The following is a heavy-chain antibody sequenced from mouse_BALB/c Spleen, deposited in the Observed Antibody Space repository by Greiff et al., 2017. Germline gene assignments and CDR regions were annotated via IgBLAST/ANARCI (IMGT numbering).Heavy chain of an antibody. J-gene: IGHJ1*01. Sequence: VQLQESGPSLVQPSQSLSITCTVSGFSLTSYGVHWVRQSPGKGLEWLGGIWRGGSTDYNAAFMSRLSITKDNSKSQVFFKMNSLQADDTAIYYCATPYGNYENWYFDVWGAGTTVTVSS. CDR2: IWRGGST. V-gene: IGHV2-5-1*01. D-gene: IGHD2-1*01. CDR3: ATPYGNYENWYFDV. CDR1: GFSLTSYG.